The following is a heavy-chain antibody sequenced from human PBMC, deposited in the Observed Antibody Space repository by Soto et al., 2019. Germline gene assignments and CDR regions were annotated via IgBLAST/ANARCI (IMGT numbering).Heavy chain of an antibody. Sequence: QVQLVQSGAEVKKPGASVKVSCKASGYTFTSYDIHWVRRATGQGPEWMGWMNPYSGNTVHAQKFQGRVNMDRNNAMSTAYMELSSPRTEDTAVKYRARTPFGAVAGTWGQGTLVTVSS. CDR3: ARTPFGAVAGT. J-gene: IGHJ5*02. CDR1: GYTFTSYD. V-gene: IGHV1-8*01. D-gene: IGHD6-19*01. CDR2: MNPYSGNT.